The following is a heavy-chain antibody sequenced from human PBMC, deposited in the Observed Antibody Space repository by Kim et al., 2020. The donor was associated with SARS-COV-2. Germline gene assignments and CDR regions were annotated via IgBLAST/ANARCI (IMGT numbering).Heavy chain of an antibody. J-gene: IGHJ4*02. V-gene: IGHV4-59*01. Sequence: NSNPALKSRVTISVDTSKNQFSLKLSSVTAADTAVYYCARSRPDTAMVYDWGQGTLVTVSS. D-gene: IGHD5-18*01. CDR3: ARSRPDTAMVYD.